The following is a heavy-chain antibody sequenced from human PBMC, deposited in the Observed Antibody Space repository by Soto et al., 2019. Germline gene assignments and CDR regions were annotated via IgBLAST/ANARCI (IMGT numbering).Heavy chain of an antibody. D-gene: IGHD2-2*01. V-gene: IGHV4-59*06. CDR3: ARDGPPSMLDY. CDR1: GGSISSYY. J-gene: IGHJ4*02. CDR2: IYYSGST. Sequence: SETLSLTCTVSGGSISSYYWSWIRQPPGKGLEWIGYIYYSGSTYYNPSLKSRVTISVDTSKNQFSLKLSSVTAADTAVYYCARDGPPSMLDYWGQGTLVTVSS.